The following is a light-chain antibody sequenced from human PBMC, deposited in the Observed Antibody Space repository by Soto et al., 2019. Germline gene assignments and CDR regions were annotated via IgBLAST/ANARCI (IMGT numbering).Light chain of an antibody. V-gene: IGLV2-14*01. CDR3: SSYTSSSTVI. Sequence: QSALTQPASVSGSPGQSITISCTGTSSVVGGYNYISWYQQHPGKAPKFIIYDVRNRPSGVSNRFSGSRSGNTASLTISGLQAEDEADYYCSSYTSSSTVIFGGGTQLTVL. J-gene: IGLJ2*01. CDR2: DVR. CDR1: SSVVGGYNY.